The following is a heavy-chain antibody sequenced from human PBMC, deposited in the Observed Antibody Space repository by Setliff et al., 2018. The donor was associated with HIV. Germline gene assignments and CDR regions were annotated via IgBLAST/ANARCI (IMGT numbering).Heavy chain of an antibody. CDR2: IYPQDSDT. V-gene: IGHV5-51*01. CDR3: ARHTIDISLLVVQDPGPFDI. D-gene: IGHD3-10*01. J-gene: IGHJ3*02. CDR1: GYGFSNHW. Sequence: GESLKISCTGSGYGFSNHWIGWVRQMPGRGLEWMGIIYPQDSDTRYSPSFEGHVTIPADRSRHTAYLQWTALKASDTAMYYCARHTIDISLLVVQDPGPFDIWGRGTMVTVSS.